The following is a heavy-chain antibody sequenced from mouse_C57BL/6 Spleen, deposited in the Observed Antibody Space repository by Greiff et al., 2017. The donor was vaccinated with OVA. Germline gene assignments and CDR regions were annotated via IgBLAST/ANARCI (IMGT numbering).Heavy chain of an antibody. V-gene: IGHV1-43*01. CDR3: ARFGGNYGENY. CDR2: INPSTGGT. Sequence: VQLQQSGPELVKPGASVKISCKASGYSFTGYYMHWVKQSSEKSLEWIGEINPSTGGTSYNQKFKGKATLTVDKSSSTVYMQLKSLTSEDSAVYYCARFGGNYGENYWGQGTTLTVSS. J-gene: IGHJ2*01. CDR1: GYSFTGYY. D-gene: IGHD2-1*01.